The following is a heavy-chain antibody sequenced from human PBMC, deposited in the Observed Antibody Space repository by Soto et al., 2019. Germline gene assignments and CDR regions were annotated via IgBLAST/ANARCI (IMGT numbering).Heavy chain of an antibody. CDR1: GFTLENYA. Sequence: EVQLLESGGGVVQPGGSLRLSCAASGFTLENYAMSWVRQAPGKGLEWVSTIRGSGGTTSYADSVKGRFTISRDNSKNRVYLQMNSLRAEDTAVYYCAKDSVGTHWDXXGXXTXVTVSS. CDR3: AKDSVGTHWDX. V-gene: IGHV3-23*01. CDR2: IRGSGGTT. J-gene: IGHJ4*01. D-gene: IGHD1-1*01.